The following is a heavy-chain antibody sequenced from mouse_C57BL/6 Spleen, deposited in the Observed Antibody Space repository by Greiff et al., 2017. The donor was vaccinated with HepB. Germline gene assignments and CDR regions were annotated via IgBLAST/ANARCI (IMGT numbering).Heavy chain of an antibody. J-gene: IGHJ1*03. Sequence: QVQLKQPGAELVKPGASVKLSCKASGYTFTSYWMHWVKQRPGRGLEWIGRIDPNSGGTKYNEKFKSKATLTVDKPSSTAYMQLSSLTSEDSAVYYCARPFSTTVVAWYFDVWGTGTTVTVSS. CDR2: IDPNSGGT. D-gene: IGHD1-1*01. CDR1: GYTFTSYW. CDR3: ARPFSTTVVAWYFDV. V-gene: IGHV1-72*01.